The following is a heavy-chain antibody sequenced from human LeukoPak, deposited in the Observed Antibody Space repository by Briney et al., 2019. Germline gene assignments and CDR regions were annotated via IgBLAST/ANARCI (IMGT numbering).Heavy chain of an antibody. CDR1: GFTFSSYA. Sequence: PGGSLRLSCGASGFTFSSYAMHWVRQAPGKGLEWVAVISYDGSNKYYADSVKGRFTISRDNSKNTLYLQMNSLRAEDTAVYYCASARYYYDSSGYGAFDIWGQGTMVTVSS. J-gene: IGHJ3*02. V-gene: IGHV3-30*04. CDR2: ISYDGSNK. CDR3: ASARYYYDSSGYGAFDI. D-gene: IGHD3-22*01.